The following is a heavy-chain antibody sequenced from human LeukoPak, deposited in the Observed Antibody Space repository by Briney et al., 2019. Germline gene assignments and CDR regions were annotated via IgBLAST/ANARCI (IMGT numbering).Heavy chain of an antibody. CDR3: ARGRHDFWSGYYIAFNWFDP. V-gene: IGHV3-20*04. Sequence: PGGSLRLSCAASGFTFDDYGMSWVRQAPGKGLEWVSGINWNGGSTGYADSVKGRFTISRDNAKNSLYLQMNSLRAEDTALYYCARGRHDFWSGYYIAFNWFDPWGQGTLVNVSS. J-gene: IGHJ5*02. CDR2: INWNGGST. D-gene: IGHD3-3*01. CDR1: GFTFDDYG.